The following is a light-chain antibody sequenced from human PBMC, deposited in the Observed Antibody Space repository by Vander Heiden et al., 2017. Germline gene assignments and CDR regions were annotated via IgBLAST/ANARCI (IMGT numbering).Light chain of an antibody. Sequence: DIVLTQSPLSLLVTPGEPASLSCRSSQSLLHSNTYNYLDWYLQKPGQSPQLLIYLGSNRASGVPDRFSGSGSGTDFTLKISRVEAEDVGVYYCMQALQTPFTFGPGTKVDIK. J-gene: IGKJ3*01. CDR3: MQALQTPFT. V-gene: IGKV2-28*01. CDR1: QSLLHSNTYNY. CDR2: LGS.